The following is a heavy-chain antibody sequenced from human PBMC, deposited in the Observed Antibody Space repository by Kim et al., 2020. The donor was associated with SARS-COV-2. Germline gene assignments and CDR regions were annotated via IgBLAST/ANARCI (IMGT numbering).Heavy chain of an antibody. J-gene: IGHJ3*02. V-gene: IGHV3-73*01. Sequence: YAASVKGRFTISRDDSKNTAYLQMNSLKTEDTAVYYCTRLIIRRNDAFDIWGQGTMVTVSS. D-gene: IGHD3-10*01. CDR3: TRLIIRRNDAFDI.